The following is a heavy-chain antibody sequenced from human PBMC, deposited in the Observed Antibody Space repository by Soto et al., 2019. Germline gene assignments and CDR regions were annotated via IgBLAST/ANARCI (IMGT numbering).Heavy chain of an antibody. Sequence: SETLSLTCTVSGASISGFYWSWIRKSAGKGLEWIGRIYATGTTDYNPSLTSRVMMSVDTSKKQFSLKLRSVTAADTAVYYCVRDGTKTLRDWFDPWGQGITVTVSS. CDR3: VRDGTKTLRDWFDP. CDR2: IYATGTT. V-gene: IGHV4-4*07. J-gene: IGHJ5*01. CDR1: GASISGFY. D-gene: IGHD1-1*01.